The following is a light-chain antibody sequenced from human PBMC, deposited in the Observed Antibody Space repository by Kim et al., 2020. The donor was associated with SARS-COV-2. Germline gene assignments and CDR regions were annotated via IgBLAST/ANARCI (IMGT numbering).Light chain of an antibody. CDR3: QQSYTFPRT. CDR2: RTS. Sequence: RVASSDRERKSMNIWLNWYQREQGRAPHLPNCRTSTLQSGVQPRFSGSASGTDFSLTISSLQHEDFATYYCQQSYTFPRTFGQGTKVDIK. CDR1: KSMNIW. V-gene: IGKV1-39*01. J-gene: IGKJ1*01.